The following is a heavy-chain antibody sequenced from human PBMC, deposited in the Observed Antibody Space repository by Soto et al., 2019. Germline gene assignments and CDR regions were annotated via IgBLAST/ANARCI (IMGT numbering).Heavy chain of an antibody. V-gene: IGHV3-30-3*01. J-gene: IGHJ4*02. CDR3: ARDQPPVSSSSWYLFDY. CDR1: GFTFSSYA. CDR2: ISYDGSNK. Sequence: AGGSLRLSCAASGFTFSSYAMHWVRQAPGKGLEWVAVISYDGSNKYYADSVKGRFTISRDNSKNTLYLQMNSLRAEDTAVYYCARDQPPVSSSSWYLFDYWGQGTLVTVSS. D-gene: IGHD6-13*01.